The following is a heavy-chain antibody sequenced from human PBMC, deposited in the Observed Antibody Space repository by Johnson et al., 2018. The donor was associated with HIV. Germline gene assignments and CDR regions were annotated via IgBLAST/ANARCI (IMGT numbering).Heavy chain of an antibody. CDR3: ARAEIYEGRFGDFAFDL. CDR2: IRWDGAIT. Sequence: VQLVESGGVVVQPGGSLRLSCAASGLTFDDYAMHWVRQVPGNGLEWVSLIRWDGAITHYADSVKGRFTISRDNSRNSLYLQMKSLRAEDTALYYCARAEIYEGRFGDFAFDLWGRGTMVTVAS. CDR1: GLTFDDYA. J-gene: IGHJ3*01. D-gene: IGHD3-10*01. V-gene: IGHV3-43D*03.